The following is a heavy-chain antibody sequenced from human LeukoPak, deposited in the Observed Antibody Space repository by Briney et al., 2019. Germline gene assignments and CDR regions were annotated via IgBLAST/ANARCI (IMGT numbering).Heavy chain of an antibody. Sequence: GGSLRLSCAASGFTFSNAWMSWVRQAPGKGLEWVGRIKSKTDGGTTDYAAPVKGRFTISRDDSKNTLYLQMNSLKTEDTAVYYCTTGPLWFGEPYYFDYWGQGTLATVSS. CDR1: GFTFSNAW. CDR2: IKSKTDGGTT. CDR3: TTGPLWFGEPYYFDY. D-gene: IGHD3-10*01. V-gene: IGHV3-15*01. J-gene: IGHJ4*02.